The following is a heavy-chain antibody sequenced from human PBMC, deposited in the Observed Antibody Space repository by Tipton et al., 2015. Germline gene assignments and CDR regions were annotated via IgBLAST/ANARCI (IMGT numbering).Heavy chain of an antibody. Sequence: TLSLTCTVSGGSINSYYWSWIRQPPGKGLEWTGYIFYSGSTNYNPSLKSRLTISVDTSKNQFSLKLRSVTAADTAVYYCARDLEHGMDVWGQGTTVTVS. CDR3: ARDLEHGMDV. D-gene: IGHD5-24*01. J-gene: IGHJ6*02. CDR1: GGSINSYY. CDR2: IFYSGST. V-gene: IGHV4-59*01.